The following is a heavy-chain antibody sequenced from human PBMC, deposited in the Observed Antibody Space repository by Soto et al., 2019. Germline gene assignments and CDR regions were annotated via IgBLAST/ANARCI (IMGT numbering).Heavy chain of an antibody. CDR2: MNRNSGDT. Sequence: ASVKVSCKASGYTFTRYGIRWVRQAPGQGLEWMGWMNRNSGDTGYAQKFQGRVTMTRNTSISTAYMELSSLRSEDTAVYYCAREYSSGWYDAFDIWGQGTMVTV. V-gene: IGHV1-8*01. CDR3: AREYSSGWYDAFDI. CDR1: GYTFTRYG. D-gene: IGHD6-19*01. J-gene: IGHJ3*02.